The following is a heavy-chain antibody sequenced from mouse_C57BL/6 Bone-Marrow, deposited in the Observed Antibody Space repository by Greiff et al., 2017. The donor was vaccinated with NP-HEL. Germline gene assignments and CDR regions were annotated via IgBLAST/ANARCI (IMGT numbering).Heavy chain of an antibody. Sequence: VQLQQSGAELARPGASVKLSCKASGYTFTSYGISWVKQRTGQGLEWIGEIYPRSGTTYYNEKFKGKATLTADNSSSTAYMKLRSLTSEDSAVYFCAREDLWPRDYYAMDYWGQGTSVTVSS. D-gene: IGHD1-1*02. J-gene: IGHJ4*01. CDR2: IYPRSGTT. V-gene: IGHV1-81*01. CDR1: GYTFTSYG. CDR3: AREDLWPRDYYAMDY.